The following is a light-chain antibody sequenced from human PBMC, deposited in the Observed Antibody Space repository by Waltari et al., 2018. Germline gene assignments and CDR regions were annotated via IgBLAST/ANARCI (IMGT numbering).Light chain of an antibody. Sequence: QSVLTQPPSASGTPGQRVTISCSGSSSNIGGNYVYWYQQLPGTAPKLLIYSNKRRPEGGLDRVSGAKSGTSAALAIRGLRSEDEAEYYCAAWDDSLSGPVFGGGTKLTVL. V-gene: IGLV1-47*02. CDR3: AAWDDSLSGPV. J-gene: IGLJ3*02. CDR1: SSNIGGNY. CDR2: SNK.